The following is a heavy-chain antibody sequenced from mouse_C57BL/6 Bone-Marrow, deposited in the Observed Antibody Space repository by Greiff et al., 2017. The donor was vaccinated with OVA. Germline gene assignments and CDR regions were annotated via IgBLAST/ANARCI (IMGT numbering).Heavy chain of an antibody. V-gene: IGHV1-55*01. CDR1: GYTFTSYW. CDR3: AREGDYYGSSPFAY. CDR2: IYPGSGST. Sequence: QVQLQQPGAELVKPGASVKMSCKASGYTFTSYWITWVKQRPGQGLEWIGDIYPGSGSTNYNEKFKSKATLTVDTSSSTAYMQLSSLTSEDSAVYYGAREGDYYGSSPFAYWGQGTLVTVSA. D-gene: IGHD1-1*01. J-gene: IGHJ3*01.